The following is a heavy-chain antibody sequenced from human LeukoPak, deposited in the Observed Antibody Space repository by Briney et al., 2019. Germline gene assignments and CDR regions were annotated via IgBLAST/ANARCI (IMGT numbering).Heavy chain of an antibody. V-gene: IGHV4-39*01. CDR3: ARLTMVQGVIITDYFDY. D-gene: IGHD3-10*01. Sequence: SETLSLTCTVSGGSISSSSYYWGWIRQPPGKGLEWIGSIYYSGSTYYNPSLKSRVTISVDTSKNQFSLKLSSVTAADTAVYYCARLTMVQGVIITDYFDYWGQGTLVTV. CDR1: GGSISSSSYY. CDR2: IYYSGST. J-gene: IGHJ4*02.